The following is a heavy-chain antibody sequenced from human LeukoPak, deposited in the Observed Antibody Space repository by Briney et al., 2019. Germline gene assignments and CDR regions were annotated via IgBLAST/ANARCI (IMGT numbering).Heavy chain of an antibody. D-gene: IGHD3-16*01. Sequence: GGSLRLSCAASGFAFSNYWMTWVRQAPGRGLERVANIKQDGSEAYYLDSVKGRFTVSRDNAKNSLFLQMNSLRVEDTAVYYCARWGGGFDYWGQGTLVTVSS. CDR2: IKQDGSEA. CDR1: GFAFSNYW. V-gene: IGHV3-7*04. CDR3: ARWGGGFDY. J-gene: IGHJ4*02.